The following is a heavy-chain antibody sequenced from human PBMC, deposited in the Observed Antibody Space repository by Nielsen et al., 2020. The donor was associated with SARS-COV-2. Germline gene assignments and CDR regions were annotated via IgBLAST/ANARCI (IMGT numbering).Heavy chain of an antibody. J-gene: IGHJ6*02. V-gene: IGHV4-34*01. D-gene: IGHD7-27*01. CDR2: IEHNGIT. CDR3: ARGCWGPSRLLKYYFYAMDV. Sequence: SETLSLTCAVYGGSFSGHYWSWIRQAPGKGLEWIGQIEHNGITKYGPSLKSRVTISVDTSKNQFSLKVSSATAADTAVYYCARGCWGPSRLLKYYFYAMDVWGEGTTVTVSS. CDR1: GGSFSGHY.